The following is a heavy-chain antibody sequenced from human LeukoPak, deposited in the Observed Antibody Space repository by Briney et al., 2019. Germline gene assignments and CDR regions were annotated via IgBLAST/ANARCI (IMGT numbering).Heavy chain of an antibody. CDR3: ARRFPWFDP. CDR2: IYYSGST. Sequence: SGTLSLTCTVSGGSISSFYWSWIRQPPGKGLEWIGYIYYSGSTNYNPSLKSRVTISVDTSKSQFSLKLSSVTAADTAVYYCARRFPWFDPWGQGTLVTVSS. V-gene: IGHV4-59*08. CDR1: GGSISSFY. J-gene: IGHJ5*02.